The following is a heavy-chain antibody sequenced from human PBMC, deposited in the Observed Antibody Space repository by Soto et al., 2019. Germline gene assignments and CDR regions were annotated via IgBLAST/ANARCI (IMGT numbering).Heavy chain of an antibody. V-gene: IGHV3-23*01. CDR3: AKDYCSGGSCYREYFQH. D-gene: IGHD2-15*01. J-gene: IGHJ1*01. Sequence: GGSLRLSCAASGFTFSSYAMSWVRQAPGKGLEWVSAISGSGGSTYYADSVKGRFTISRDNSKNTLYLQMNSLGAEDTAVYYCAKDYCSGGSCYREYFQHWGQGTLVTVSS. CDR1: GFTFSSYA. CDR2: ISGSGGST.